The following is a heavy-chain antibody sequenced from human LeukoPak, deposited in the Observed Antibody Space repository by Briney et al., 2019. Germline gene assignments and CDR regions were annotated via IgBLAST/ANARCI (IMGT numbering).Heavy chain of an antibody. CDR2: IYSSGSS. V-gene: IGHV4-39*07. Sequence: SETLSLTCSVSGGSISSRNYYWGWIRQPPGKGMEWFGSIYSSGSSYYNPSLKSRVTISVDTSKNQFSLKLNSVTAADTAVYYCAREDPQTKVPEGMDVWGQGTTVTVSS. D-gene: IGHD4/OR15-4a*01. CDR3: AREDPQTKVPEGMDV. J-gene: IGHJ6*02. CDR1: GGSISSRNYY.